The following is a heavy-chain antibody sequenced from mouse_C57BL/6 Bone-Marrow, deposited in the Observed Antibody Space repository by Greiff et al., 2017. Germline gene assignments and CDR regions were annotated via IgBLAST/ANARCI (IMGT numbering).Heavy chain of an antibody. CDR3: ARNLYGSSGFAY. V-gene: IGHV5-17*01. CDR1: GFTFSDYG. D-gene: IGHD1-1*01. CDR2: ISSGSSTI. J-gene: IGHJ3*01. Sequence: DVKLVESGGGLVKPGGSLKLSCAASGFTFSDYGMHWVRQAPEKGLEWVAYISSGSSTIYYADTVKGRFPISRDNAKNTLFLQMTSLRSEDTAMYYCARNLYGSSGFAYWGQGTLVTVSA.